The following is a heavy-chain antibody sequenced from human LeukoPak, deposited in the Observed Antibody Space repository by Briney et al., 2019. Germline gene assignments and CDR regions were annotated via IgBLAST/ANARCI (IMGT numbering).Heavy chain of an antibody. V-gene: IGHV3-7*01. CDR2: INQDGRAI. CDR1: GFTFSDVW. CDR3: ARDSYRSLDY. D-gene: IGHD4-11*01. J-gene: IGHJ4*02. Sequence: GGSLRLSCAAPGFTFSDVWMSWVRQAPGKGLEWVANINQDGRAIYYVDSVKGRFSISRDNTNNLLYLQMSSLRAEDTAMYFCARDSYRSLDYWGQGTLVTVSS.